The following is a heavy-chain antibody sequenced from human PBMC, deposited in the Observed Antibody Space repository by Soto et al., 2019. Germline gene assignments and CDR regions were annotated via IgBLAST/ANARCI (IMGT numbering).Heavy chain of an antibody. J-gene: IGHJ6*02. D-gene: IGHD6-13*01. CDR2: IWYDGSNQ. CDR1: GFTFSSYG. Sequence: QVQLVESGGGVVQPGRSLRLSCAASGFTFSSYGMHWVRQAPGKGLEWVAVIWYDGSNQYDADSVKGRFTISRDNSKNTMYLQMNSLRAEDTAVYYCERDVWEQDRGSSWPYYYYGMDVWCQGTTVTVSS. CDR3: ERDVWEQDRGSSWPYYYYGMDV. V-gene: IGHV3-33*01.